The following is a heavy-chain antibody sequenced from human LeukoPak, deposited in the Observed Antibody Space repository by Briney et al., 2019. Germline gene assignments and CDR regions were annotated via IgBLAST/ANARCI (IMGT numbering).Heavy chain of an antibody. CDR2: IKSDGSTT. Sequence: GGSLRLSCTASGFQFNYYGMHWVRQAPGKGQVWVSRIKSDGSTTNYADSVKGRFTISRDNAKNTLYLQMNSLRAEDSALYYCARGGSGWFHGMDVRGQGTAVTVSS. D-gene: IGHD6-19*01. CDR1: GFQFNYYG. J-gene: IGHJ6*02. V-gene: IGHV3-74*01. CDR3: ARGGSGWFHGMDV.